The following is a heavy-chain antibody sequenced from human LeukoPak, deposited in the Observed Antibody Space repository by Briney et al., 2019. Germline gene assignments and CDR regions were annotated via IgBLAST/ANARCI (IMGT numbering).Heavy chain of an antibody. CDR2: ITGNGGST. D-gene: IGHD3-22*01. V-gene: IGHV3-23*01. J-gene: IGHJ4*02. Sequence: GGSLRLSCAASGFAFSTYAMSWVRQAPGKGLNWVTGITGNGGSTYYADSVKGRFTISRDNSKSTLYLQMNSLRAEDTALYYCAIRDYSDSSGYAPPFHYWRQGSLVTVSS. CDR1: GFAFSTYA. CDR3: AIRDYSDSSGYAPPFHY.